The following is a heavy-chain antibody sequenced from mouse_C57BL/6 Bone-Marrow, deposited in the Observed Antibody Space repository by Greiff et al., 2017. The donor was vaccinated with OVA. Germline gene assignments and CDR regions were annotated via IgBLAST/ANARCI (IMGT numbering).Heavy chain of an antibody. V-gene: IGHV5-4*03. Sequence: EVMLVESGGGLVKPGGSLKLSCAASGFTFSSYAMSWVRQTPEKRLEWVATISDGGSYTYYPDNVTGRFTISRDNAKNNLYLQMSHLKSEDTAMYYCARYYGNYYWGQGTLVTVSA. CDR3: ARYYGNYY. D-gene: IGHD2-1*01. J-gene: IGHJ3*01. CDR2: ISDGGSYT. CDR1: GFTFSSYA.